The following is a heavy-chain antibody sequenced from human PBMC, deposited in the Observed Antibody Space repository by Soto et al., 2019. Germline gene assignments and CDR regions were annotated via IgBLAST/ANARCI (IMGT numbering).Heavy chain of an antibody. V-gene: IGHV4-39*01. D-gene: IGHD1-26*01. CDR1: GGSISSSSYY. Sequence: TSETLSLTCTVSGGSISSSSYYWGWIRQPPGKGLEWIGSIYYSGSTYYNPSLKSRVTISVDTSKNQFSLKLSSVTAADTAVYYCARPSGSYYGDWFDPWGQGTLVTVSS. CDR3: ARPSGSYYGDWFDP. J-gene: IGHJ5*02. CDR2: IYYSGST.